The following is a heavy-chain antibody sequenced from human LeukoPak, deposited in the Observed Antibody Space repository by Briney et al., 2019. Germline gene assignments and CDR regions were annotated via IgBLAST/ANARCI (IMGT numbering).Heavy chain of an antibody. CDR1: GFTFSSYG. CDR2: ISYDGSNK. CDR3: AKDRGFRCSSTSCYTGPLDY. Sequence: PGRSLRLSCAASGFTFSSYGMHWVRQAPGKGLEWVAVISYDGSNKYYADSVEGRFTISRDNSKNTLYLQMNSLRAEDTAVYYCAKDRGFRCSSTSCYTGPLDYWGQGTLVTVSS. D-gene: IGHD2-2*02. J-gene: IGHJ4*02. V-gene: IGHV3-30*18.